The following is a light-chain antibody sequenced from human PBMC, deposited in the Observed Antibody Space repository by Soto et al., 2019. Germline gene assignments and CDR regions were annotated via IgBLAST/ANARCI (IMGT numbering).Light chain of an antibody. CDR2: GNT. CDR1: NSNIGAPYD. V-gene: IGLV1-40*01. CDR3: SSYAGSNNYV. Sequence: QAVVTQPPSVSGAPGQRVTVSCTGTNSNIGAPYDVHWYQQHPGAAPKLIVFGNTDRPSGVPDRFSGSRSGTSASLVITGLQADDEAVYYCSSYAGSNNYVFGTGTKVTVL. J-gene: IGLJ1*01.